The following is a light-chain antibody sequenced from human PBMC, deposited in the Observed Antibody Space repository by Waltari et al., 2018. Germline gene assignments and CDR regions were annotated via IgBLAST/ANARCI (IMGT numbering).Light chain of an antibody. CDR3: SSYAGSNELV. V-gene: IGLV2-8*01. J-gene: IGLJ2*01. CDR2: EVT. CDR1: SSDVGAY. Sequence: QSALTQPPSASGSPGQSVTIPCTGTSSDVGAYVSWYQQHPGKAPKLMCSEVTQRHAGVPDSFSGSRAGNTASLTVSGLQAEDEADYCCSSYAGSNELVFGGGTKLTVL.